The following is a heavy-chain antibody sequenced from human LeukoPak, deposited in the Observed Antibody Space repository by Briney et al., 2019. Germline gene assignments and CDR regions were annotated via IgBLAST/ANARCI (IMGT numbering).Heavy chain of an antibody. D-gene: IGHD3-3*01. CDR2: ISSSSSTI. Sequence: GGSLRLSCAASGFTFSSYSMNWVRQAPGKGLEWVSYISSSSSTIYYADSVKGRFTISRDNAKNSLYLQMNSLRAEDTAVYYCARDPAYDFWSGYYHALDYWGQGTLVTVSS. CDR3: ARDPAYDFWSGYYHALDY. CDR1: GFTFSSYS. J-gene: IGHJ4*02. V-gene: IGHV3-48*01.